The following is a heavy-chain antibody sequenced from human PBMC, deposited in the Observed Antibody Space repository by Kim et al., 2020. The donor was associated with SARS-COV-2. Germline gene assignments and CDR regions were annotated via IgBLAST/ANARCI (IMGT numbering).Heavy chain of an antibody. Sequence: ASVKVSCKASGYTFTSYAIHWVRQAPGQRLEWMGWVTAGNGNTKYSQRFQGRVTITRETSASTAYMELSSLRSEDTAVYYCARGDTVLVVVISTAFDYWGQGSLVTVSS. D-gene: IGHD3-22*01. V-gene: IGHV1-3*01. CDR2: VTAGNGNT. CDR3: ARGDTVLVVVISTAFDY. CDR1: GYTFTSYA. J-gene: IGHJ4*02.